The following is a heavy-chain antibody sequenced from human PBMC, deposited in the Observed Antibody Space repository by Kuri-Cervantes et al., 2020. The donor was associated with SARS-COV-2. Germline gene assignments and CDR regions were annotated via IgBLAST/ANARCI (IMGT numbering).Heavy chain of an antibody. CDR2: ISGSGGST. D-gene: IGHD4-17*01. V-gene: IGHV3-23*01. J-gene: IGHJ6*03. Sequence: GESLKISCAASGFTFSNAWMSWVRQAPGKGLEWVSAISGSGGSTYYADSVKGRFTISRDNSKNALYLQMNSLRAEDTAAYYCAKETTGYYYYMDVWGKGTTVTVSS. CDR3: AKETTGYYYYMDV. CDR1: GFTFSNAW.